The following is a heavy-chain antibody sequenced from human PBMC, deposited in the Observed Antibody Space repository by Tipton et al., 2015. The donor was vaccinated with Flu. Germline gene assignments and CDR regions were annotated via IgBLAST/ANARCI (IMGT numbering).Heavy chain of an antibody. CDR3: TRAVLLWFGELLYYYYGMDV. Sequence: SLRLSCTASGFTFGDYAMSWVRQAPGKGLEWVGFIRSKAYGGTTEYAASVKGRFTISRDDSKSIAYLQMNSLKTEDTAVYYCTRAVLLWFGELLYYYYGMDVWDQGP. CDR1: GFTFGDYA. CDR2: IRSKAYGGTT. J-gene: IGHJ6*02. D-gene: IGHD3-10*01. V-gene: IGHV3-49*04.